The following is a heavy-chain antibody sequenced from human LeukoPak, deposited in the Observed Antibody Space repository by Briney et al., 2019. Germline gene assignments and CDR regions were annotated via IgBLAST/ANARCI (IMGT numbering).Heavy chain of an antibody. CDR1: GFTFSSYE. CDR3: AAYSSGWYPIDY. D-gene: IGHD6-19*01. Sequence: GGSLRLSCAASGFTFSSYEMNWVRQAPGKGLEWVSYISSSGSTIYYADSVKGRFTISRDNAKNSLYLQMNSLRAEDTAVYYCAAYSSGWYPIDYWGQGTLVAVSS. CDR2: ISSSGSTI. V-gene: IGHV3-48*03. J-gene: IGHJ4*02.